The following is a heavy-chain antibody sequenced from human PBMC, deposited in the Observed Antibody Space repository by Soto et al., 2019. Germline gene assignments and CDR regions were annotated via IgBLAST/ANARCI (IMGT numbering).Heavy chain of an antibody. J-gene: IGHJ5*02. CDR1: GFTFSSYS. CDR2: ISSSSSTI. CDR3: ARDPGRSSSSGENWFDP. D-gene: IGHD6-6*01. V-gene: IGHV3-48*02. Sequence: GGSLRLSCAASGFTFSSYSMNWVRQAPGKGLEWVSYISSSSSTIYYADSVKGRFTISRDNAKNSLYLQMNSLSDEDTAVYYCARDPGRSSSSGENWFDPWGQGTLVTVSS.